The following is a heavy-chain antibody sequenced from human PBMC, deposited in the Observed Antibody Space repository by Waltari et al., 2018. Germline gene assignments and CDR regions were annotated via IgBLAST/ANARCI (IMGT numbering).Heavy chain of an antibody. J-gene: IGHJ4*02. CDR2: ISGSGGYT. V-gene: IGHV3-23*01. CDR1: GITFSRYA. D-gene: IGHD3-10*01. Sequence: EVQLLESGGGLVTPGGSLRLTCTASGITFSRYAMGWVRQAPGKGLEWVSAISGSGGYTYYADSVKGRFTISRDNSKSTLYLQVNSLRAEDTAVYYCAKERILAYDGKPEPDFDYWGQGTLVTVSS. CDR3: AKERILAYDGKPEPDFDY.